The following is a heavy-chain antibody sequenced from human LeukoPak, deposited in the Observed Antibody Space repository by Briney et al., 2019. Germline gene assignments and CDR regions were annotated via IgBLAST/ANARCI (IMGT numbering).Heavy chain of an antibody. CDR3: AKGGSSQPNYFNY. CDR1: GFTFSSFA. V-gene: IGHV3-23*01. CDR2: ITGSGDST. J-gene: IGHJ4*02. D-gene: IGHD6-6*01. Sequence: GGSLRLSCAASGFTFSSFAMTWVRQAPGKGLEWVSAITGSGDSTYYADSVKGRFTISRDNSNNTLYVQMNSLRAEDTAVYYCAKGGSSQPNYFNYWGQGTLVTVSS.